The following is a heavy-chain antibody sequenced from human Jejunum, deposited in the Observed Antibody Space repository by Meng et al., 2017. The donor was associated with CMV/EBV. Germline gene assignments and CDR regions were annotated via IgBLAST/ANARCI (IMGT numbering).Heavy chain of an antibody. Sequence: ARLVQLGGEVKKPGASVKVSCKASGYTFTNYGITWVRQAPGQGLEWMGWINAYNGDTNYAQTLQGRVTMTTDTSTSTAYMELRSLRSDDTAVYYCARVEVGITSGDYWGQGTLVTVSS. D-gene: IGHD1-26*01. CDR2: INAYNGDT. J-gene: IGHJ4*02. CDR3: ARVEVGITSGDY. CDR1: GYTFTNYG. V-gene: IGHV1-18*01.